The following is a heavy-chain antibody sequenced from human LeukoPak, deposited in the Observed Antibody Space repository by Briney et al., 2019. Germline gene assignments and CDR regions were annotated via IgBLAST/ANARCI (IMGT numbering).Heavy chain of an antibody. Sequence: PGRSLRLSRAASGFTFSSYAMHWVRQAPGKGLEWVAVISYDGSNKYYSDSVKGRFTISRDNSKNRLYLQMNSLRAEDTAVYYCAKGEDYYDTSGPFDSWGQGTLVTVSS. J-gene: IGHJ4*02. CDR2: ISYDGSNK. V-gene: IGHV3-30*04. D-gene: IGHD3-22*01. CDR3: AKGEDYYDTSGPFDS. CDR1: GFTFSSYA.